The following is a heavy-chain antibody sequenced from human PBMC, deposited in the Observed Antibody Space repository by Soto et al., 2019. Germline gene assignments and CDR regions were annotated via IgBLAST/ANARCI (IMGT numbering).Heavy chain of an antibody. CDR2: IYYSGST. CDR3: ARVRRLLLDAFDI. Sequence: SETLSLTCTVSGGSISSGGYYWSWIRQHPGKGLEWIGYIYYSGSTYYNPSLKSRVTISVDTSKNQFSLKLSSVTAADTAVYYCARVRRLLLDAFDIWGQGTMVTVSS. V-gene: IGHV4-31*03. CDR1: GGSISSGGYY. J-gene: IGHJ3*02. D-gene: IGHD3-22*01.